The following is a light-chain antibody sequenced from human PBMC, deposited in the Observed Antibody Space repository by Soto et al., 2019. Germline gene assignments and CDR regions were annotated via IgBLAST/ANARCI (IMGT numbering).Light chain of an antibody. J-gene: IGKJ3*01. CDR1: QGISNS. V-gene: IGKV1-27*01. CDR3: QGYHSPRCT. Sequence: DIQMTQSPSSLSASVGDTVTITCRASQGISNSLAWYQQKPGKVPDLLIYAASTLKSGVPSRFSGSESGTDFSLTIRSLHPEDFATYYCQGYHSPRCTVGSGTKVDI. CDR2: AAS.